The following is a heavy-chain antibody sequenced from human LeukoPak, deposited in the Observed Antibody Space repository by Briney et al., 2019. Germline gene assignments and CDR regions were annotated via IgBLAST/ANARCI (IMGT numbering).Heavy chain of an antibody. CDR3: ARDPFKSSFDS. CDR1: GGSINNYY. Sequence: PSETLSLTCTVSGGSINNYYWNWIRQPAGKGLEWIGRIYVSGATQYNPSLKSRVTMSVDTSKNQFSLKLSSVTAADTAVYYCARDPFKSSFDSWGQGSLVTVSS. V-gene: IGHV4-4*07. J-gene: IGHJ4*02. CDR2: IYVSGAT. D-gene: IGHD1-26*01.